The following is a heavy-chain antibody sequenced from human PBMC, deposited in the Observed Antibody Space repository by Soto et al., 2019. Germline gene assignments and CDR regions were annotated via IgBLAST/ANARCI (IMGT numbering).Heavy chain of an antibody. CDR3: YSAAVHYHYYYYYGMDV. Sequence: GGSLRLSCAASGFTFSNAWMNWVRQAPGKGLEWVGRIKSKTDGGTTDYAAPVKGRFTISRDDSKNTLYLQMNSLKTEDTAVYYCYSAAVHYHYYYYYGMDVWGQGTTVTVSS. D-gene: IGHD6-13*01. CDR1: GFTFSNAW. CDR2: IKSKTDGGTT. J-gene: IGHJ6*02. V-gene: IGHV3-15*07.